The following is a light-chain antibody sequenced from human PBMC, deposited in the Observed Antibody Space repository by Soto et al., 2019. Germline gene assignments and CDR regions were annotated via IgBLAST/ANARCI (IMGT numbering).Light chain of an antibody. V-gene: IGLV1-44*01. CDR2: RSN. Sequence: QSVLTQPPSASGTPGQRVTISCSGSSSNIGNNPVNWYQQLPGTAPKLLIYRSNQRPSGVPDRFSGSKSDSSASLAISGLQSEDEADYYCAAWDDSLNGDVFGTGTKVTVL. J-gene: IGLJ1*01. CDR3: AAWDDSLNGDV. CDR1: SSNIGNNP.